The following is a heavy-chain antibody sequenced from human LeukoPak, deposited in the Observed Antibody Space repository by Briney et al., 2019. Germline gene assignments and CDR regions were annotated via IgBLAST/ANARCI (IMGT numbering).Heavy chain of an antibody. J-gene: IGHJ4*02. CDR2: ISWNSGSI. D-gene: IGHD4-23*01. CDR3: AKDISGNAGGFDY. V-gene: IGHV3-9*01. Sequence: GGSLRLSCAASGFTCSDYAMNWVRQAPGKGLEWVSGISWNSGSIGYADSVKGRFTISRDNAKNSLYLQMNSLRAEDTALYYCAKDISGNAGGFDYWGQGTLVTVSS. CDR1: GFTCSDYA.